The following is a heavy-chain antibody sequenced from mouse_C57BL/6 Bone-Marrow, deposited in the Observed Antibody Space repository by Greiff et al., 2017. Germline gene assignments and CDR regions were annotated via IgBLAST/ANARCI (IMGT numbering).Heavy chain of an antibody. D-gene: IGHD1-2*01. Sequence: QVQLQQPGAELVKPGASVKLSCKASGYTFTSYWMHWVKQRPGQGLEWIGRIHPNSGSTNYNEKFKSKATLTVDKSSSTAYMQLSSLTSEDSAVYYGARSATAWGCAYWGRGTRVTVTA. V-gene: IGHV1-64*01. J-gene: IGHJ3*01. CDR1: GYTFTSYW. CDR3: ARSATAWGCAY. CDR2: IHPNSGST.